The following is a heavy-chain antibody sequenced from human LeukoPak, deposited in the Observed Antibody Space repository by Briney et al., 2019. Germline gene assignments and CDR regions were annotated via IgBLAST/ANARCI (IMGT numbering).Heavy chain of an antibody. CDR2: IIPIFGTA. J-gene: IGHJ4*02. CDR3: ASDSSSWYNVRDY. Sequence: SVKVSCKASGGTFSSYAISWVRQAPGQGLEWKGGIIPIFGTANYAQKFQGRATITADESTSTAYMELSSLRSEDTAVYYCASDSSSWYNVRDYWGQGTLVTVSS. D-gene: IGHD6-13*01. CDR1: GGTFSSYA. V-gene: IGHV1-69*01.